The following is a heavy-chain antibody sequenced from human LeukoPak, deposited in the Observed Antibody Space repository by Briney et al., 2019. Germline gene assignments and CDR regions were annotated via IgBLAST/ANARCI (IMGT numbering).Heavy chain of an antibody. Sequence: SETLSLTCTVSGGSIGSYYWSWIRQPPGKGLEWIGYIYYSGSTSYNPSLKSRVTISVDTSKNQFSLKLSSVTAADTAVYYCARPGDWGHWYFDLWGRGTLVTVSS. CDR1: GGSIGSYY. CDR3: ARPGDWGHWYFDL. V-gene: IGHV4-59*08. D-gene: IGHD7-27*01. CDR2: IYYSGST. J-gene: IGHJ2*01.